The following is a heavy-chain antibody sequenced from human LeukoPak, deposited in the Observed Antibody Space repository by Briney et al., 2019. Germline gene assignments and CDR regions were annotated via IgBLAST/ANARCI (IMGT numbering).Heavy chain of an antibody. CDR1: GFTFSSYS. D-gene: IGHD5-18*01. Sequence: GGSLRLSCAASGFTFSSYSMNWVRQAPGKGLEWVSSISSSSSYIYYADSVKGRFTISRDNAKNSLYLQMNSLRAEDTAVYYCARVPTAMVEGDYWGQGTLVTVSS. J-gene: IGHJ4*02. CDR2: ISSSSSYI. V-gene: IGHV3-21*01. CDR3: ARVPTAMVEGDY.